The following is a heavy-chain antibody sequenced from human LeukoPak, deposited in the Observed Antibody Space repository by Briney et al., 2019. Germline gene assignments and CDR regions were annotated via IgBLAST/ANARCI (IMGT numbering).Heavy chain of an antibody. V-gene: IGHV3-30-3*01. CDR3: AKATLTFGGVIASMDV. J-gene: IGHJ6*02. CDR2: ISYDGSNK. Sequence: PGGSLRLSCAASGFTFSSYAMHWVRQAPGKGLEWVAVISYDGSNKYYADSVKGRFTISRDNSKNTLYLQMNSLRAEDTAVYYCAKATLTFGGVIASMDVWGQGTTVTVSS. CDR1: GFTFSSYA. D-gene: IGHD3-16*02.